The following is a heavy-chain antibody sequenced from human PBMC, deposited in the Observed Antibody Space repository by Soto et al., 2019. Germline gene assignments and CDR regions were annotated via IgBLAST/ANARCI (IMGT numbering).Heavy chain of an antibody. CDR2: IIPIFGTA. J-gene: IGHJ3*02. CDR1: GGTFSTYA. CDR3: ARDRVREYYSTSSYGSWAFDI. Sequence: QVQLVQSGAEVKKPGSSVKVSCKASGGTFSTYAINWVRQAPGQGLEWMGGIIPIFGTANYAHKFQGRATITADKSTSTAYMELNSLRSEDTAVYYCARDRVREYYSTSSYGSWAFDIWGQGTMVTVSS. D-gene: IGHD6-6*01. V-gene: IGHV1-69*06.